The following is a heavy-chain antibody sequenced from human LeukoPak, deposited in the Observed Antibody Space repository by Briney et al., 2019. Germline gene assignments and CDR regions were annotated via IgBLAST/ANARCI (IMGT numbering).Heavy chain of an antibody. CDR2: ISGGSSFI. CDR1: GFSFSSFS. V-gene: IGHV3-21*01. D-gene: IGHD6-19*01. CDR3: ARDLGYSSGPNY. Sequence: GGSLRLSCAASGFSFSSFSMNWVRQAPGKGLEWVSYISGGSSFIYYVDSVKGRFTISRDNAKNSLCLQMNSLRAEDTAVYYCARDLGYSSGPNYWGQGTRVTVSS. J-gene: IGHJ4*02.